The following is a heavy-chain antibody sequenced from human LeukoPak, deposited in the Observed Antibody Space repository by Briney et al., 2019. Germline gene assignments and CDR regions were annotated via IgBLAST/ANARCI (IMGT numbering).Heavy chain of an antibody. CDR2: INHSGST. Sequence: SESLSLTCAVYGGSLSGYYCSWIRQPPGKGLGWIGEINHSGSTNYNPSLKSRVTISVDTSKNQFSLKLSFVTAADTAVYYCARGLSCYYYDSSGWPNTAEYFQHWGQGTLVTVSS. CDR1: GGSLSGYY. V-gene: IGHV4-34*01. CDR3: ARGLSCYYYDSSGWPNTAEYFQH. D-gene: IGHD3-22*01. J-gene: IGHJ1*01.